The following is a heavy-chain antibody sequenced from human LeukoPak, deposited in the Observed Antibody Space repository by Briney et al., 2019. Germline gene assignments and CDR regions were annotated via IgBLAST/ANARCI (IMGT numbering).Heavy chain of an antibody. D-gene: IGHD3-3*01. J-gene: IGHJ4*02. V-gene: IGHV3-74*01. Sequence: GGSLRLSCAASGFTFSTYWMYWVRQAPGKGLVWVSLINKDGNDTAYADSVKGRFTISRDNAKNTLYLQLNSLRAEDTAVYYCARSFWSGYLEEWGQGTLVTVSS. CDR2: INKDGNDT. CDR3: ARSFWSGYLEE. CDR1: GFTFSTYW.